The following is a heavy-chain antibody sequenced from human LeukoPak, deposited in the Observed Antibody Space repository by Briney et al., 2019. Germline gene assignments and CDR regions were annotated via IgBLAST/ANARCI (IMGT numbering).Heavy chain of an antibody. J-gene: IGHJ3*02. D-gene: IGHD1-26*01. CDR2: IIPILGIA. CDR3: ASGQWEPEAAFDI. Sequence: SVKVSCKASGGTFSRYAISWVRQAPGQGLEWMGRIIPILGIANYAQKFQGRVTITADKSTSTAYMELSSLRSEDTAVYYCASGQWEPEAAFDIWGQGTVVTVSS. CDR1: GGTFSRYA. V-gene: IGHV1-69*04.